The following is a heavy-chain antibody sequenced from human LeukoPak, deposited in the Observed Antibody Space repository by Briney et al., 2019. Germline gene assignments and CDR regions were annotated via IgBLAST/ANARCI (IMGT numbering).Heavy chain of an antibody. J-gene: IGHJ6*02. CDR3: ARDDSWIQLSIHDGYYYYGMDV. CDR2: IIPILGIA. CDR1: GGTFSSYA. D-gene: IGHD5-18*01. V-gene: IGHV1-69*04. Sequence: GASVKVSCKASGGTFSSYAISWVRQAPGQGLEWMGRIIPILGIANYAQKFQGRVTITADKSTSTAYMELSSLRSEDTAVYYCARDDSWIQLSIHDGYYYYGMDVWGQGTTVTVSS.